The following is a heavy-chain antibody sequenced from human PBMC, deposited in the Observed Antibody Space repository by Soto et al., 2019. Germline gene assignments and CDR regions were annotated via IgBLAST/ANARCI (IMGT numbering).Heavy chain of an antibody. D-gene: IGHD6-13*01. CDR1: GGTFSSYR. Sequence: SVKVFCKASGGTFSSYRINWVRQAPGQGLEWVGGIVPIYRTADYAQKFQGRVTITADESARTSYMELRSLKSQDTAAYYCVRDSGAKLSSSWGQGTLVTVSS. CDR2: IVPIYRTA. CDR3: VRDSGAKLSSS. V-gene: IGHV1-69*01. J-gene: IGHJ4*02.